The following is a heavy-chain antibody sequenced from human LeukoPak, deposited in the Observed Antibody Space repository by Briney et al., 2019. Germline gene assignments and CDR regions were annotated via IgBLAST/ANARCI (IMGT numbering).Heavy chain of an antibody. CDR2: TFYRSKWYN. CDR3: AREAAAGWVDY. V-gene: IGHV6-1*01. Sequence: SQTLSLTCAISGDTVSSNSGVWTWIRQSPSRGFEWLGRTFYRSKWYNHYAVSVKSRITINPDTSKNQFSLQPNSVTPEDTAVYYCAREAAAGWVDYWGQGTLVTVSS. J-gene: IGHJ4*02. CDR1: GDTVSSNSGV. D-gene: IGHD6-13*01.